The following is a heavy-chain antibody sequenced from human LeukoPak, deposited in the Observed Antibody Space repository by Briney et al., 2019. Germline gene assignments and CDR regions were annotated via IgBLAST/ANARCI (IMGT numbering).Heavy chain of an antibody. J-gene: IGHJ5*02. CDR2: ISPYNGNT. CDR1: GYTFTSYG. D-gene: IGHD3-10*01. CDR3: ARWFGELLGNWFDP. V-gene: IGHV1-18*01. Sequence: ASVKISCKSSGYTFTSYGISWVRQAPGQGLEWMGWISPYNGNTNYAQKLQGRVTMTTDTSTSTAYMELRSLRSDDTAVYYCARWFGELLGNWFDPWGRGTLVTVSS.